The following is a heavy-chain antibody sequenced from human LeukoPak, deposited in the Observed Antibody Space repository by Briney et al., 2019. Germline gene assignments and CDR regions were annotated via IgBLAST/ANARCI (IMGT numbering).Heavy chain of an antibody. J-gene: IGHJ4*02. D-gene: IGHD6-13*01. CDR2: ISGSGGSK. Sequence: PGGSLRLSCTASVFTFSSYAMSGVRQAPGKGLEWVSAISGSGGSKYYADSVKGRFTISRDNSKNTLYLQMNSLRAEDTAVYYCAKSSSSWYLGLVDYWGQGTLVTVSS. CDR3: AKSSSSWYLGLVDY. V-gene: IGHV3-23*01. CDR1: VFTFSSYA.